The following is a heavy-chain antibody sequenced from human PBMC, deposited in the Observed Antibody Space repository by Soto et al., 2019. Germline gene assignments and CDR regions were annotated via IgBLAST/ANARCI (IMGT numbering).Heavy chain of an antibody. Sequence: QVRLQESGPGLVKASGTLSLTCDVSGGSISRGYWWTWVRQPPGKGLEWIGEIYDSGTTNYNPSLKNRVAISVDKSRNQLSLKLSSVTAADTALYYWASGGGLGTIWYEGGFDSWGQGTLVTVSS. CDR3: ASGGGLGTIWYEGGFDS. CDR1: GGSISRGYW. CDR2: IYDSGTT. V-gene: IGHV4-4*02. J-gene: IGHJ4*02. D-gene: IGHD6-13*01.